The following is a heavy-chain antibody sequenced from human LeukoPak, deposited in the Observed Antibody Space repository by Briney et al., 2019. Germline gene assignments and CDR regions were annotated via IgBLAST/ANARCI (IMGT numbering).Heavy chain of an antibody. CDR1: GYTFTSYY. CDR3: ARDFPFVDGYKIKRGVFDY. CDR2: INPSGGST. J-gene: IGHJ4*02. Sequence: ASVKVSCKASGYTFTSYYMHWVRQAPGQGLEWMGIINPSGGSTSYAQKFQGRVTMTRDMSTSTVYMELSSLRSEDTAVYYCARDFPFVDGYKIKRGVFDYWGQGTLVTVSP. D-gene: IGHD5-24*01. V-gene: IGHV1-46*01.